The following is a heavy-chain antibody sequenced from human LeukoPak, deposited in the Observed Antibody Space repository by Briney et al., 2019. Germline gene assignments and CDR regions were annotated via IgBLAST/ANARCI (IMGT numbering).Heavy chain of an antibody. V-gene: IGHV3-66*01. CDR3: ARGLYYYDTSGYLYY. CDR1: GFTVSNNY. CDR2: IYSAGST. J-gene: IGHJ4*02. D-gene: IGHD3-22*01. Sequence: PGGSLRLPCAASGFTVSNNYMTWVRQAPGKGLEWVSLIYSAGSTYYADSVKGRFTISRDNSKNTVYLQMNSLRAEDTAVYYCARGLYYYDTSGYLYYWGQGTLVTDSS.